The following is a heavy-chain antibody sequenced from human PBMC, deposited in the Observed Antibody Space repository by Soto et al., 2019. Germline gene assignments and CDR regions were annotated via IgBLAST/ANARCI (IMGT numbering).Heavy chain of an antibody. CDR1: GFTFSSYS. V-gene: IGHV3-21*01. CDR3: ARVTGIAAAWDDY. J-gene: IGHJ4*02. CDR2: ISSSSSYI. D-gene: IGHD6-13*01. Sequence: GGSLRLSCAASGFTFSSYSMNWVRQAPGKGLEWVSSISSSSSYIYYADSVKGRFTISRDNAKNSLYLQMNSLRAEDTSVYYCARVTGIAAAWDDYWGQGTLVTVSS.